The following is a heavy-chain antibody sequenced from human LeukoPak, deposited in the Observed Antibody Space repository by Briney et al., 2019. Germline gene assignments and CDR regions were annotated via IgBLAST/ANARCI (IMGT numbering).Heavy chain of an antibody. CDR1: THSFHSQW. Sequence: GESLKISCKGPTHSFHSQWIGWVRQRPGNGLEWMGIIYPADSDTRYSPTFQGQVTISADKSISTAYLQWSSLKASDTAMYYCARQFSIAAAGPPLDYYYYMDVWGKGTTVTVSS. CDR3: ARQFSIAAAGPPLDYYYYMDV. J-gene: IGHJ6*03. CDR2: IYPADSDT. V-gene: IGHV5-51*01. D-gene: IGHD6-13*01.